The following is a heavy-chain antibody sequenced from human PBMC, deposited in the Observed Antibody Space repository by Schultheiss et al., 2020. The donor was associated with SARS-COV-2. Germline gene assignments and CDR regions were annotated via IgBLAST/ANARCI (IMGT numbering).Heavy chain of an antibody. CDR2: IWYDGSNK. V-gene: IGHV3-33*01. Sequence: GESLKISCAASGFTFSSYGMHWVRQAPGKGLEWVAVIWYDGSNKYYADSVKGRFTISRDNSKNTLYLQMNSLRAEDTAVYYCARPQYSSSTPFDYWGQGTLVTVSS. CDR3: ARPQYSSSTPFDY. D-gene: IGHD6-6*01. J-gene: IGHJ4*02. CDR1: GFTFSSYG.